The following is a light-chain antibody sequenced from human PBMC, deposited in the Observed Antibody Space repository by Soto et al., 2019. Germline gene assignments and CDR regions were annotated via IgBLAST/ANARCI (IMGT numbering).Light chain of an antibody. CDR2: GAS. Sequence: EIVLTQSPGTLSLSPGERATLSCRASQSVSSSYLAWYQQKPGQAPRLLIYGASSRATGIPDRFSGSGSGTDFTLTISRLEPEDFAVNYCQQYGSSSTWTFGQGTKVDIK. CDR3: QQYGSSSTWT. J-gene: IGKJ1*01. CDR1: QSVSSSY. V-gene: IGKV3-20*01.